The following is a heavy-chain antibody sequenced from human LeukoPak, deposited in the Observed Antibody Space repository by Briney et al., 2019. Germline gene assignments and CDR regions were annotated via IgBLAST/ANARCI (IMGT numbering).Heavy chain of an antibody. D-gene: IGHD6-13*01. CDR1: GYTFTSYA. V-gene: IGHV1-8*02. CDR3: AGLPRQQLAIYYMDV. J-gene: IGHJ6*03. Sequence: ASVKVSCKASGYTFTSYAMNWVRQATGQGLEWMGWMNPNSGNTGYAQKFQGRVTMTRNTSISTAYMELSSLRSEDTAVYYCAGLPRQQLAIYYMDVWGKGTTVTISS. CDR2: MNPNSGNT.